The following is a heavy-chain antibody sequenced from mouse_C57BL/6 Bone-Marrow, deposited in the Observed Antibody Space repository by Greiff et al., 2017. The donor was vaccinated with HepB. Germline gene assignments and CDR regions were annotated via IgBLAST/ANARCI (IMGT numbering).Heavy chain of an antibody. Sequence: VQLKESGAELVRPGASVKLSCTASGFNIKDDYMHWVKQRPEQGLEWIGWIDPENGDTEYASKFQGKATITADTSSNTAYLQLSSLTSDDTAVYYCTTGGDYDWFAYWGQGTLVTVSA. D-gene: IGHD2-4*01. V-gene: IGHV14-4*01. CDR3: TTGGDYDWFAY. CDR1: GFNIKDDY. CDR2: IDPENGDT. J-gene: IGHJ3*01.